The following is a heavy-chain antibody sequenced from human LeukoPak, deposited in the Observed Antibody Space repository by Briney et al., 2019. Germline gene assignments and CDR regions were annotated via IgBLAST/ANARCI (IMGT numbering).Heavy chain of an antibody. J-gene: IGHJ5*02. V-gene: IGHV1-2*02. D-gene: IGHD6-13*01. CDR3: ARGLRRAAAGTNNWFDP. CDR2: INPNSGGT. CDR1: GYTFTGYY. Sequence: ASVKVSCKASGYTFTGYYMHWVRQAPGQGLEWMGWINPNSGGTNYAQKFQGRGTMTRDTSISTAYMELSRLRSDDTAVYYCARGLRRAAAGTNNWFDPWGQGTLVTVSS.